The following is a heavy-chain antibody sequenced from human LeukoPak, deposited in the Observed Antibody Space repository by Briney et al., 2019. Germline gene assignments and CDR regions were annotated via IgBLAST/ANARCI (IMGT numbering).Heavy chain of an antibody. Sequence: SETLSLTCTVSGGSISSYYWSWIRQPPGKGLEWIGEINHSGSTNYNPSLKSRVTISVDTSKNQFSLKLSSVTAADTAVYYCARGASYYYGSGSYFVYWGQGTLVTVSS. CDR3: ARGASYYYGSGSYFVY. D-gene: IGHD3-10*01. V-gene: IGHV4-34*01. CDR1: GGSISSYY. CDR2: INHSGST. J-gene: IGHJ4*02.